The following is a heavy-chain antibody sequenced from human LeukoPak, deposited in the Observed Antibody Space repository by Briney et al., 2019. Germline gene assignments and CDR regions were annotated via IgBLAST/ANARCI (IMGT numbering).Heavy chain of an antibody. J-gene: IGHJ4*02. CDR2: IIPIFGTA. D-gene: IGHD2-15*01. Sequence: GSSVKVSCKASGGTFSSYAISWVRQAPGQGLEWMGGIIPIFGTANYAQKFQGRVTITADESTSTAYMELSSLRSEDTAVYYCARVYCSGGSCYSRGYFDYWGQGTLVTVSS. V-gene: IGHV1-69*01. CDR1: GGTFSSYA. CDR3: ARVYCSGGSCYSRGYFDY.